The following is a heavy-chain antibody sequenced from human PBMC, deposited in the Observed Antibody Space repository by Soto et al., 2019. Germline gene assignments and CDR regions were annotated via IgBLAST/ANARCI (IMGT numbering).Heavy chain of an antibody. CDR1: GGSISSGGYY. V-gene: IGHV4-31*03. Sequence: SETLSLTCTVSGGSISSGGYYWSWIRQHPGKGLEWIGYIYYSGSTYYNPSLKSRVTISVDTSKNQFSLKLSSVTAADTAVYYCARQTVVVPAAPYYYYMDVWGKGTTVTVSS. D-gene: IGHD2-2*01. CDR2: IYYSGST. J-gene: IGHJ6*03. CDR3: ARQTVVVPAAPYYYYMDV.